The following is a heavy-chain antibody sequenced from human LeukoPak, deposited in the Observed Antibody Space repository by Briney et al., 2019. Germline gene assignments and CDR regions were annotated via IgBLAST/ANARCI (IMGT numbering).Heavy chain of an antibody. J-gene: IGHJ4*02. CDR2: INHSGST. CDR3: ARVALSSSGWYEGFDY. Sequence: SETLSLTCAVYGGSFSGYYWSWIRQPPGKGLEWIGEINHSGSTNYNPSLKSRVTISVDTSKNQFSLKLSSVTAADTAVYYCARVALSSSGWYEGFDYWGQGTLVTVSS. CDR1: GGSFSGYY. V-gene: IGHV4-34*01. D-gene: IGHD6-19*01.